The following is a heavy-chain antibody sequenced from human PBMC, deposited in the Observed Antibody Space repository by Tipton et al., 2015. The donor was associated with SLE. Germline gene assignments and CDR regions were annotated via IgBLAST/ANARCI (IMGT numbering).Heavy chain of an antibody. J-gene: IGHJ5*01. Sequence: SLRLSCAASGFSFNTYAMTWVRQAPGKGLEWVSAISSSGGSTYYADSVKGRFTISRDTSKNTLYLQTNSLTAEDTAVYYCAKSAGPVFVDSFLDSWGQGTLVAVSS. D-gene: IGHD5-12*01. V-gene: IGHV3-23*01. CDR1: GFSFNTYA. CDR2: ISSSGGST. CDR3: AKSAGPVFVDSFLDS.